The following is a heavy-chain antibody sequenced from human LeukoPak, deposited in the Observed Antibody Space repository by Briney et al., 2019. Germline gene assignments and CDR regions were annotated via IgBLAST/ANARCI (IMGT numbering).Heavy chain of an antibody. CDR3: ARQRGYSGYVQDFDY. D-gene: IGHD5-12*01. V-gene: IGHV5-51*01. CDR1: GSSFTSYW. Sequence: GESLKISCKGSGSSFTSYWIGWVRQMPGKGLEWMGIIYPGDSDTRYSPSFQGQVTISADKSISTAYLQWSSLKASDTAMYYCARQRGYSGYVQDFDYWGQGTLVTVSS. J-gene: IGHJ4*02. CDR2: IYPGDSDT.